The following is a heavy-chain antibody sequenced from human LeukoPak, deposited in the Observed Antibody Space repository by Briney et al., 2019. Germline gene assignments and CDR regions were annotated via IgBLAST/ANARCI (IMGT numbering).Heavy chain of an antibody. J-gene: IGHJ4*02. CDR2: INHSGST. CDR3: ARGGITMVRGVIDY. D-gene: IGHD3-10*01. CDR1: GGSLSGYY. V-gene: IGHV4-34*01. Sequence: PLETLSLTCAVYGGSLSGYYWSWIRQPPGKGLEWIGEINHSGSTNYNPSLKSRVTISVDTSKNQFSLKLSSVTAADTAVYYCARGGITMVRGVIDYWGQGTLVTVSS.